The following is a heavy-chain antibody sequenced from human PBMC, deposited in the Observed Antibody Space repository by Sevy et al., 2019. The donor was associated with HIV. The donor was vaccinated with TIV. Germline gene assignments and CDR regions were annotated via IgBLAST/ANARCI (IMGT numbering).Heavy chain of an antibody. CDR2: IGGSGGST. J-gene: IGHJ6*03. V-gene: IGHV3-23*01. CDR3: AKAYSSGWYSYYMDI. Sequence: GGSLRLSCAASGFTFSSYAMSWVRQAPGKGLEWVSAIGGSGGSTYYADSVKGRFTISRDNSKNTLYLQMNSLRAEDTAVYYCAKAYSSGWYSYYMDIWGKGTTVTVSS. CDR1: GFTFSSYA. D-gene: IGHD6-19*01.